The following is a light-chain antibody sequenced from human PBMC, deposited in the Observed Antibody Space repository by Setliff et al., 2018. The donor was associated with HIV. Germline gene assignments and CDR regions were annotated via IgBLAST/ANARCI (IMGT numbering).Light chain of an antibody. Sequence: QSALTQPPSVSGSPGQSVTISRTGSTSDIGHYNRVSWYQQPPGAAPKLMIYEVSHRPSGVPDRFSGSKSGNTASLTISGLQPEDEADYYCSSYTTSITFVFGTGTKVTVL. V-gene: IGLV2-18*02. J-gene: IGLJ1*01. CDR1: TSDIGHYNR. CDR2: EVS. CDR3: SSYTTSITFV.